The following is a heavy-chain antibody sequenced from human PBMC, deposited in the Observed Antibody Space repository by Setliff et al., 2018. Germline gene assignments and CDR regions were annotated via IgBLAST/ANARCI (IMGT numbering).Heavy chain of an antibody. D-gene: IGHD3-22*01. CDR1: GFSFSRHW. CDR3: VRDDADNYDAFDN. J-gene: IGHJ3*02. Sequence: HPGGSLRLSCVVSGFSFSRHWMSWVRPAPGKGLEWVADIKQDGSMKYYLDSVKGRFTISRDNAKRSLYMQMNGLRAGDKGVYYCVRDDADNYDAFDNWGQGTLVTVSS. CDR2: IKQDGSMK. V-gene: IGHV3-7*01.